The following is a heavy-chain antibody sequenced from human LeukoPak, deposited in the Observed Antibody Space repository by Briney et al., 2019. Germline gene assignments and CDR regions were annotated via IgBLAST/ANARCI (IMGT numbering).Heavy chain of an antibody. CDR1: GDSISSGDYY. Sequence: SETLSLTCTVSGDSISSGDYYWSWIRQPRGRGLEWIGYIYYTGSTHYNPSLQSRVTISVDTSKNQFSLKLNSVTAADTAVYHCARGYHLLDPWGQGTLVTVSS. CDR2: IYYTGST. CDR3: ARGYHLLDP. V-gene: IGHV4-30-4*01. D-gene: IGHD2-2*01. J-gene: IGHJ5*02.